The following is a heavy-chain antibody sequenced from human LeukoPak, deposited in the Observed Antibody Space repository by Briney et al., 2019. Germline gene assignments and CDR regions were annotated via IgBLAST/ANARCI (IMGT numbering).Heavy chain of an antibody. D-gene: IGHD2-2*01. CDR3: ARETCTRTTCYIEY. CDR1: GFTFSDYN. CDR2: ITSSGSTI. Sequence: GGSLRLSCAASGFTFSDYNMNWVRQAPGKGLEWVSFITSSGSTIHYADSVKGRFTISRGNAKNSLYLQMNSLGAEDTALYYCARETCTRTTCYIEYWGQGTLVTVSS. V-gene: IGHV3-48*01. J-gene: IGHJ4*02.